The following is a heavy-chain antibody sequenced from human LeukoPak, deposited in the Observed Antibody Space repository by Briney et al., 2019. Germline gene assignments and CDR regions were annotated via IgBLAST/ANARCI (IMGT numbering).Heavy chain of an antibody. D-gene: IGHD3-9*01. CDR1: GFTFSNAW. Sequence: PGGSLRLSCAASGFTFSNAWMSWVRQAPGKGLEWVSYISSSGSTIYYADSVKGRFTISRDNAKNSLYLQMNSLRAEDTAVYYCARDVATILTGYHAAFDIWGQGTMVTVSS. CDR2: ISSSGSTI. V-gene: IGHV3-11*04. CDR3: ARDVATILTGYHAAFDI. J-gene: IGHJ3*02.